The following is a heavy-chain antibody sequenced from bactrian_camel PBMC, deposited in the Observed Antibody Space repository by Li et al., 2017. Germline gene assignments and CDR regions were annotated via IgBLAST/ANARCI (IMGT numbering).Heavy chain of an antibody. CDR2: ISGDGST. D-gene: IGHD3*01. CDR3: AADSPTARADVRTLYAMY. CDR1: FFILDDFD. V-gene: IGHV3S63*01. Sequence: HVQLVESGGESVQVGGSLRLSCKPSFFILDDFDMVWYRQAPGNECELVSSISGDGSTYYTDAVKGRFTISKANAKDTLYLQMNNPKPEDTAVYYCAADSPTARADVRTLYAMYLGQGTQVTVS. J-gene: IGHJ4*01.